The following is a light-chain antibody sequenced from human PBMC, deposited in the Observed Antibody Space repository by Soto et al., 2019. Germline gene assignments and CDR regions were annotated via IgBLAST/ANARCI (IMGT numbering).Light chain of an antibody. Sequence: EIVLTQSPGTLSLSPGERATLSCRASQSVTSSYLSWYQQKPGQAPRLLIYGASGRATGLPDRFSGSGSGTDFTLTISRLEPEYFAVYYCQQYGNSPMYTFGQGTKLEIK. CDR1: QSVTSSY. CDR3: QQYGNSPMYT. CDR2: GAS. V-gene: IGKV3-20*01. J-gene: IGKJ2*01.